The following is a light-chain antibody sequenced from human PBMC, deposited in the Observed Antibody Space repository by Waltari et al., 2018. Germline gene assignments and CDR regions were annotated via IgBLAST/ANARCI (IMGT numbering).Light chain of an antibody. CDR3: QQYNKWPYT. V-gene: IGKV3-15*01. CDR2: GAS. CDR1: QSLGSN. Sequence: EIVLTKSPAILSVSPGDRATLFCRASQSLGSNLAWYQQRPGRAHRLLIYGASSRAAGVSTSISGSGSGTEFSLVISRLQSEDFAIYYCQQYNKWPYTFGQGTKVDVK. J-gene: IGKJ2*01.